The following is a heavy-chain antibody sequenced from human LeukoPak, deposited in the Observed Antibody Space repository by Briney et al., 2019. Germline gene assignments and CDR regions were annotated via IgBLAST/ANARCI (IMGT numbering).Heavy chain of an antibody. D-gene: IGHD3-9*01. CDR1: GGTFSSYA. CDR3: ARELRYFDWLLYPHYYYGMDV. V-gene: IGHV1-69*04. Sequence: SVTVSFKASGGTFSSYAISWVRQAPGQGLEWMGRIIPILGIANYAQKFQGRVTITADKSTSTAYMELSSLRSEDTAVYYCARELRYFDWLLYPHYYYGMDVWGQGTTVTVSS. J-gene: IGHJ6*02. CDR2: IIPILGIA.